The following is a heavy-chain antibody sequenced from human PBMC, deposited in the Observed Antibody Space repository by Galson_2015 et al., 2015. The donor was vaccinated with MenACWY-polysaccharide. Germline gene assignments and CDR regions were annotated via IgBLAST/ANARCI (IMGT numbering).Heavy chain of an antibody. CDR1: GLTFSRYW. V-gene: IGHV3-74*01. J-gene: IGHJ4*02. D-gene: IGHD2-2*01. CDR2: INSDGSGA. Sequence: SLRLSCAASGLTFSRYWMHWVRQAPGKGLVWVSVINSDGSGANYADSVKGRFTISRDNAKNTLYLQMNSRRVEDTAVYYCWVYCSSPSCYAGIPSGGQGTLVTVSS. CDR3: WVYCSSPSCYAGIPS.